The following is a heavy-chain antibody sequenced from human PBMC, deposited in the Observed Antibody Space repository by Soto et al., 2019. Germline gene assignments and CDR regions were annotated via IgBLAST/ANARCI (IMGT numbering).Heavy chain of an antibody. CDR1: GFTFDDYA. D-gene: IGHD6-13*01. J-gene: IGHJ2*01. V-gene: IGHV3-9*01. CDR3: AKAWGPAADDWYFDL. Sequence: EVQLVESGGGLVQPGRSLRLSCAASGFTFDDYAMHWVRQAPGKGLEWVSGISWNSGSIGYADSVKGRFTISRDNAKNSLYLQMNSLRAEDTALYYCAKAWGPAADDWYFDLWGRGTLVTVSS. CDR2: ISWNSGSI.